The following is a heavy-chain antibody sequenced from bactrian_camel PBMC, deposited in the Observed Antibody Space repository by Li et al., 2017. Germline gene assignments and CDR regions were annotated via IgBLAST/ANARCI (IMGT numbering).Heavy chain of an antibody. Sequence: HVQLVESGGGSVQAGGSLRLSCARPGEPYSRYSMAWVRQAPGKECEGIAAVDSDGTTSYADSVKGRFTISEDNAKNTLYLRMNSLKPEDTAMYYCAAVHYGGTWYPLCRARSADFGYWGQGTQVTVS. CDR3: AAVHYGGTWYPLCRARSADFGY. J-gene: IGHJ6*01. CDR1: GEPYSRYS. CDR2: VDSDGTT. V-gene: IGHV3S26*01. D-gene: IGHD6*01.